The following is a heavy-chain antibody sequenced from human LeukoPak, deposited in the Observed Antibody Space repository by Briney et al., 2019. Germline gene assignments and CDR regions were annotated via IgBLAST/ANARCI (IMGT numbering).Heavy chain of an antibody. CDR3: AREDSGYDRGDY. CDR1: GFTVSSNY. V-gene: IGHV3-66*01. CDR2: IYSGGST. Sequence: PGGSLRLSCAASGFTVSSNYMSWVRQAPGKGLEWVSVIYSGGSTYYADSVKGRFTISRDNSKNTLYLQMNGLRAEDTAVYYCAREDSGYDRGDYWGQGTLVTVSS. D-gene: IGHD5-12*01. J-gene: IGHJ4*02.